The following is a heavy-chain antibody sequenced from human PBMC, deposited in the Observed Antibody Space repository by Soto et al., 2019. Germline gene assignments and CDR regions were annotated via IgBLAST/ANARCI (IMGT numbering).Heavy chain of an antibody. CDR3: AKGRTRPLQLGSFGDNAFDV. CDR2: ISWNSGTL. V-gene: IGHV3-9*01. D-gene: IGHD3-10*01. CDR1: EFTFEDYA. Sequence: EEQLVESGGGLVQPGRSLRLSCAASEFTFEDYAMHWVRQAPGKGLEWVSGISWNSGTLVYVDSVKGRFTISRDNAKNSLFLQMNSLRAEDTALYFCAKGRTRPLQLGSFGDNAFDVWGQGTMVTVSS. J-gene: IGHJ3*01.